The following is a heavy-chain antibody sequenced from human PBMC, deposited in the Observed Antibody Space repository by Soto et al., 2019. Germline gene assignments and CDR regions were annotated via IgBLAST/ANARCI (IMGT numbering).Heavy chain of an antibody. CDR3: ERGVAGSGFEL. Sequence: SQTLSLTCAISGDSVSSNTAAWNWIRSSPSRGLEWLGRTYYRSNWRHDYAVSVKSRITVNPDTSKNHFSLQLNSVTPDDTAVYYCERGVAGSGFELWGQGTLVTVSS. CDR1: GDSVSSNTAA. J-gene: IGHJ4*02. CDR2: TYYRSNWRH. D-gene: IGHD6-19*01. V-gene: IGHV6-1*01.